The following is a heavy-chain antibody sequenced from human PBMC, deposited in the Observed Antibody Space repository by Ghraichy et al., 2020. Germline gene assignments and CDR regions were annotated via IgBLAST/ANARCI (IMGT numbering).Heavy chain of an antibody. CDR3: ARGLVVGATFDY. Sequence: LSLTCAASGFTFSSYWMHWVRQAPGKGLVWVSRINSDGSTTTYADSGKGRFTISRDNAKNTLYLQMNSLRAEDTAVYYCARGLVVGATFDYWGQGTLVTVSS. V-gene: IGHV3-74*01. CDR2: INSDGSTT. CDR1: GFTFSSYW. J-gene: IGHJ4*02. D-gene: IGHD2-21*01.